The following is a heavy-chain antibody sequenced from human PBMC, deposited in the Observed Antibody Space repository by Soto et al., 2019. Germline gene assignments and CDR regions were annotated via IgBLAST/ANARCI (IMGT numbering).Heavy chain of an antibody. CDR2: ISYDGSNK. CDR3: ARGGQWLVDGFDY. J-gene: IGHJ4*02. D-gene: IGHD6-19*01. Sequence: PGGSLRLSCAASGFTFSSYAIHWVRQAPGKGLEWVAVISYDGSNKYYADSVKGRFTISRDNSKNTLYLQMNSLRAEDTAVYYCARGGQWLVDGFDYWGQGTLVTVSS. V-gene: IGHV3-30-3*01. CDR1: GFTFSSYA.